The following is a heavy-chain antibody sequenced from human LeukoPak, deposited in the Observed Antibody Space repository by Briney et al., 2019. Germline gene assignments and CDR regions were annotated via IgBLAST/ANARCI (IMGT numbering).Heavy chain of an antibody. CDR2: IIPIFGTA. V-gene: IGHV1-69*05. Sequence: ASVKASCKASGGTFSSYAISWVRQAPGQGLEWMGGIIPIFGTANYAQKFQGRVTITTDESTSTAYMELSSLRSEDTAVYYCARGGYSYGYVDYYYYMDVWGKGTTVTVSS. D-gene: IGHD5-18*01. CDR3: ARGGYSYGYVDYYYYMDV. J-gene: IGHJ6*03. CDR1: GGTFSSYA.